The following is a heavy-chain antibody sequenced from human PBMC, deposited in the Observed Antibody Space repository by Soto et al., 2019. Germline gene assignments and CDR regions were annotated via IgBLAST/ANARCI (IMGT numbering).Heavy chain of an antibody. D-gene: IGHD3-3*01. Sequence: GGSLRLSCAASGFTFSDYYISWIRQAPGKGLEWVSYISSSGSTIYYADSVKGRFTISRDNAKNSLYLQMNSLRAEDTAVYYCARVGGIFGVATYYFDYWGQGTLVTVSS. CDR1: GFTFSDYY. CDR3: ARVGGIFGVATYYFDY. V-gene: IGHV3-11*01. J-gene: IGHJ4*02. CDR2: ISSSGSTI.